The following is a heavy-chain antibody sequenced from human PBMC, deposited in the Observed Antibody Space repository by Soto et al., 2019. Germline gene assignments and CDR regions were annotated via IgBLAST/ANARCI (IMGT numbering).Heavy chain of an antibody. CDR3: AREPSSCSAGSCHSGWFNP. CDR1: VYSFTSYW. D-gene: IGHD2-15*01. Sequence: GESLKISCKGSVYSFTSYWIGWVRQMPGKGLEWMGLIYPGDSDTRYSPSFQGPGTISGHKSISTAYLQWSSLKASDTPIYYCAREPSSCSAGSCHSGWFNPWGQGPLVTLSS. CDR2: IYPGDSDT. V-gene: IGHV5-51*01. J-gene: IGHJ5*02.